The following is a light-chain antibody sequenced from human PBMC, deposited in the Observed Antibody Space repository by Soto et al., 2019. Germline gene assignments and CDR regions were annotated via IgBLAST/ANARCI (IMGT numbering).Light chain of an antibody. CDR1: SSDVGGYKY. CDR3: SSYGGSDNFFI. Sequence: QSALTQPPSASGSPGQLVTISCTGTSSDVGGYKYVSWYQQYPGKAPKVMIFEVNKRPSGVPDRFSGSKSGNTAFLTVSGLQAEDEADYYCSSYGGSDNFFIFGGGTKLTVL. J-gene: IGLJ2*01. V-gene: IGLV2-8*01. CDR2: EVN.